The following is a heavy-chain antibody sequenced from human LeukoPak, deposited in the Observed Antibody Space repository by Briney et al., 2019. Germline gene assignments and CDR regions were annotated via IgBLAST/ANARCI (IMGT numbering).Heavy chain of an antibody. V-gene: IGHV3-11*04. CDR1: GFTFSDYY. J-gene: IGHJ4*02. CDR2: ISSSGSTI. Sequence: GGSLRLSCAASGFTFSDYYMNWVRQAPGKGLEWVSYISSSGSTIYYADSVKGRFTISRDNAKNSLYLQMNSLRAEDTAVYYCARDRREPKWELGPYWGQGTLVTVSS. CDR3: ARDRREPKWELGPY. D-gene: IGHD1-26*01.